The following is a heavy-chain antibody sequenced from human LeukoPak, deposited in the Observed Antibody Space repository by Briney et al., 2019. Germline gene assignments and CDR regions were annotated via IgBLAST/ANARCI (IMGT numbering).Heavy chain of an antibody. CDR2: ISYDGTNK. V-gene: IGHV3-30*18. J-gene: IGHJ3*02. D-gene: IGHD1-20*01. CDR1: GFTFSRYA. CDR3: AKDSSNWTPDAFDM. Sequence: GGSLRLSCAASGFTFSRYAMHWVRQAPGKGLEWVSAISYDGTNKYYADSVKGRFTISRDNSKNTLYLQMNSLRAEDTAVYYCAKDSSNWTPDAFDMWGQGTMLTV.